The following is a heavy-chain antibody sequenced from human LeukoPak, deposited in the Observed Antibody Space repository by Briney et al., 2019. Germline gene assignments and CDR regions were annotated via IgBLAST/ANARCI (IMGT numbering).Heavy chain of an antibody. J-gene: IGHJ4*02. V-gene: IGHV3-23*01. CDR2: ISGSGGST. D-gene: IGHD2-15*01. CDR1: GFTFSTYG. CDR3: ARSGLNRFDY. Sequence: GRSLRLSCAASGFTFSTYGMSWVRQAPPKGLEWVSAISGSGGSTYYADSVKGRFSISRDNSKNTLYLQMNSLRAEDTAAYYCARSGLNRFDYWGQGTLVTVSS.